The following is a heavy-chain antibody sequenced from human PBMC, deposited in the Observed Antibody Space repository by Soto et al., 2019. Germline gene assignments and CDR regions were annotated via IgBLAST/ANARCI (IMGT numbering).Heavy chain of an antibody. J-gene: IGHJ4*02. D-gene: IGHD3-10*01. CDR1: GFTFSSYG. V-gene: IGHV3-33*01. CDR3: ARDLPNRSSMVRGVIGALFDY. Sequence: GGSLRLSCAASGFTFSSYGMHWVRQAPGKGLEWVAVIWYDGSNKYYADSVKGRFTISRDNSKNTLYLQMNSLRAEDTAVYYCARDLPNRSSMVRGVIGALFDYWGQGTLVTVSS. CDR2: IWYDGSNK.